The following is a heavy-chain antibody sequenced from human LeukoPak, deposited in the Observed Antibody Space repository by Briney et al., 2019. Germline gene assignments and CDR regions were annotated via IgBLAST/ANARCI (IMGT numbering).Heavy chain of an antibody. CDR1: GGSLRSYY. CDR3: ARDPGSWSAGLGYYYYMDV. J-gene: IGHJ6*03. D-gene: IGHD3-10*01. CDR2: IYYSGSP. V-gene: IGHV4-59*01. Sequence: SETLSLTRTDSGGSLRSYYWSWLRQPPPRGLEWIGYIYYSGSPNYNPSLKSRVTISVDTSKNQFSLKLSSVTAADTAVYYCARDPGSWSAGLGYYYYMDVWGKGTTVTVSS.